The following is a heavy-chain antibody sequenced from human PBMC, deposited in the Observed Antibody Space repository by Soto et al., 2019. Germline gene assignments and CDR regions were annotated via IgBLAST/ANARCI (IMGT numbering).Heavy chain of an antibody. V-gene: IGHV3-64*04. D-gene: IGHD3-10*01. CDR3: AKDGASYYYYGMDV. CDR2: ITSDGGSK. Sequence: PGGSLRLSCSASGFTFSSYAMHWVRQAPGKGLEYVAAITSDGGSKYYTDSVKGRFTISRDNSKNTLYLQMNSLRAEDTAVYYCAKDGASYYYYGMDVWGQGTTVTVSS. J-gene: IGHJ6*02. CDR1: GFTFSSYA.